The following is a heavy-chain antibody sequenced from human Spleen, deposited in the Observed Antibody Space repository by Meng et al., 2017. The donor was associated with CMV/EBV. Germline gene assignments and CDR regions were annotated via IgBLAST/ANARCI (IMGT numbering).Heavy chain of an antibody. V-gene: IGHV3-15*01. Sequence: GESLKISCAASGFTFSNAWMSWVRQAPGKGLDWVGRIKSKTDGGTTDYAAPVKGRFTISRDDSKNTLYLQMNSLRAEDTAVYYCARVLPLHYGGNWDADYYYYGMDVWGQGTTVTVSS. J-gene: IGHJ6*02. CDR3: ARVLPLHYGGNWDADYYYYGMDV. CDR1: GFTFSNAW. CDR2: IKSKTDGGTT. D-gene: IGHD4-23*01.